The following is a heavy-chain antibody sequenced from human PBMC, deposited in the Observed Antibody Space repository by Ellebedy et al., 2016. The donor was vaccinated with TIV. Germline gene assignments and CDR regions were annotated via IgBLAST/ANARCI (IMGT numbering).Heavy chain of an antibody. Sequence: PGGSLRLSCAASGFTFSSYSMHWVRQAPGKGLEWVAVISNDGTKQYYADSVKGRCTISRDNSKNTLYMQVNSLRPEDAAVYYCARASSWSYLTCMDVWGQGTTVTVSS. V-gene: IGHV3-30-3*01. CDR2: ISNDGTKQ. CDR1: GFTFSSYS. CDR3: ARASSWSYLTCMDV. J-gene: IGHJ6*02. D-gene: IGHD6-6*01.